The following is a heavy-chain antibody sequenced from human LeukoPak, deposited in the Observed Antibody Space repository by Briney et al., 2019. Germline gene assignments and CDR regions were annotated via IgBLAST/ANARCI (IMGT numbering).Heavy chain of an antibody. J-gene: IGHJ6*02. CDR3: ARKGYVPRPFGVVIMRNYYGMDV. V-gene: IGHV3-9*01. Sequence: GGSLRLSCAASGFTFDDYAMHWVRQAPGKGLEWVSGISWNSGSIGYADSVKGRFTISRDNAKNSLYLQMNSLRAEDTAVYYCARKGYVPRPFGVVIMRNYYGMDVWGQGTTVTVSS. CDR2: ISWNSGSI. CDR1: GFTFDDYA. D-gene: IGHD3-3*01.